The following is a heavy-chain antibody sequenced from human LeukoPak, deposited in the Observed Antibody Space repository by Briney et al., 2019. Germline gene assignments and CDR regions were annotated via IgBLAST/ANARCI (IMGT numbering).Heavy chain of an antibody. D-gene: IGHD1-1*01. Sequence: GGSLRLSCAASGFTFSSYWMHWVRQAPGKGLVWVSHINSDGSSTSYADSVKGRLTISRDNAKNTLYLQMNSLRVEDTAVYYCARYNWNDSGNWGQGTLVTVSS. CDR3: ARYNWNDSGN. J-gene: IGHJ4*02. CDR1: GFTFSSYW. V-gene: IGHV3-74*01. CDR2: INSDGSST.